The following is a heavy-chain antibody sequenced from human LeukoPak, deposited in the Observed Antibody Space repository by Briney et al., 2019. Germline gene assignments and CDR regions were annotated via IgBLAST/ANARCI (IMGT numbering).Heavy chain of an antibody. V-gene: IGHV3-7*01. CDR2: IKQDGSEK. D-gene: IGHD5-12*01. CDR3: ARVVATIYYFDY. CDR1: GFTFSSYW. Sequence: GGSLRLSCAASGFTFSSYWMSWVRQAPGKGLEWAANIKQDGSEKYYVDSVKGRFTISRDNAKNSLYLQMNSLRAEDTAVYYCARVVATIYYFDYWGQGTLVTVPS. J-gene: IGHJ4*02.